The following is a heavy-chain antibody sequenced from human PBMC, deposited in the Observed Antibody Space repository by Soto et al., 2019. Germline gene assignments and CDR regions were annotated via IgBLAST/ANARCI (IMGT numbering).Heavy chain of an antibody. V-gene: IGHV4-39*01. CDR1: GGSISSSSYY. Sequence: SETLSLTCTVSGGSISSSSYYWGWIRQPPGKGLEWIGSIYYSGSTYYNPSLKSRVTISVDTSKNQFSLKLSSVTAADTAVYYCASQLRITIFGVVPDAFDIWGQGTMVTVSS. CDR2: IYYSGST. D-gene: IGHD3-3*01. J-gene: IGHJ3*02. CDR3: ASQLRITIFGVVPDAFDI.